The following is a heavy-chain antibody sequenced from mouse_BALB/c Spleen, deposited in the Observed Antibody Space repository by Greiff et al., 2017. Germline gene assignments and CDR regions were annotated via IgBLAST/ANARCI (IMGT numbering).Heavy chain of an antibody. CDR1: GYTFTNYW. J-gene: IGHJ4*01. V-gene: IGHV1-69*02. CDR3: TRGGRRTMDY. D-gene: IGHD1-1*02. CDR2: IYPSDSYT. Sequence: QVQLQQPGAELVRPGASVKLSCKASGYTFTNYWINWVKQRPGQGLEWIGNIYPSDSYTNYNQKFKDKATLTVDKSSSTAYMQLSSPTSEDSAVYYCTRGGRRTMDYWGQGTSVTVSS.